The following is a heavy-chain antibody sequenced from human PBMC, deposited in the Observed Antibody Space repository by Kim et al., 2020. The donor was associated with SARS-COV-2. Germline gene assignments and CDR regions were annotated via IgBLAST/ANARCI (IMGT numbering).Heavy chain of an antibody. CDR3: PRDARIAAAGIVNRFDP. D-gene: IGHD6-13*01. J-gene: IGHJ5*02. Sequence: GGSLRLSCAASGFTFSSYAMHWVRQAPGKGLEWVAVISYDGSNKYYVDSVKGRFTISRDNSKNTLYLQMNSLRAEDTAVYYCPRDARIAAAGIVNRFDPWGQGTLVTVSS. CDR2: ISYDGSNK. V-gene: IGHV3-30*04. CDR1: GFTFSSYA.